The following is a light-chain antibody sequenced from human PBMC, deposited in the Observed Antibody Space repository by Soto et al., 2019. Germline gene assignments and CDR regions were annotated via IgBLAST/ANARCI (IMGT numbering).Light chain of an antibody. J-gene: IGKJ4*01. V-gene: IGKV1D-12*01. CDR2: AAS. CDR3: QQGNSFPPT. Sequence: DIQMTQSPSSVSASVGDRVTITCRASLGIRSWLAWYHQKPGKAPKLLIFAASTLRSGVPSRFRGSGSGTDFTLTISSLQPEDFATYYCQQGNSFPPTFGGGTKVEI. CDR1: LGIRSW.